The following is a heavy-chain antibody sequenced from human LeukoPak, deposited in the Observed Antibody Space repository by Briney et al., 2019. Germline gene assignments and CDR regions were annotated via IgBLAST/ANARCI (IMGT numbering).Heavy chain of an antibody. J-gene: IGHJ3*02. CDR1: GGTFSSYT. Sequence: ASVKVSCKGSGGTFSSYTISWVRQAPGQGLEWVGGIIPIFGTANYAQKFQGRVTITADESTSTAYMELSSLRSEDTAVYYCARALGSSGWYHDAFDIWGQGTMVTVSS. CDR3: ARALGSSGWYHDAFDI. D-gene: IGHD6-19*01. CDR2: IIPIFGTA. V-gene: IGHV1-69*13.